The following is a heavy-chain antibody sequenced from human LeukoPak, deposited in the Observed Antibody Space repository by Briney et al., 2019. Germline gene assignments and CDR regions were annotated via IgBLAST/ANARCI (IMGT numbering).Heavy chain of an antibody. CDR3: ARRDSSSSPLDY. CDR1: GSRFTSYW. Sequence: GESLQISCKGSGSRFTSYWIVWVRQLPGRGVEWMGIIFPGDSDTKYSPSFQGQVTISADRSVTTAYLQWTSLKTSDTAKYYCARRDSSSSPLDYWGQGTLVTVSS. D-gene: IGHD6-6*01. V-gene: IGHV5-51*01. J-gene: IGHJ4*02. CDR2: IFPGDSDT.